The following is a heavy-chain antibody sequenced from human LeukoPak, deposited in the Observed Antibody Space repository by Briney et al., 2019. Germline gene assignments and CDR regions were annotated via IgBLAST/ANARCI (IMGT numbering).Heavy chain of an antibody. CDR3: VREVSAWPKNWFDP. V-gene: IGHV3-23*01. D-gene: IGHD3-3*01. CDR2: ISDSGDGT. CDR1: GFIVSSTY. J-gene: IGHJ5*02. Sequence: GGSLRLSCAASGFIVSSTYMNWVRQAPGKGLEWVSAISDSGDGTYYADSVKARFTISRDNSKNTEYLEMSSLRAEDTAVYYCVREVSAWPKNWFDPWGQGTLVTVSS.